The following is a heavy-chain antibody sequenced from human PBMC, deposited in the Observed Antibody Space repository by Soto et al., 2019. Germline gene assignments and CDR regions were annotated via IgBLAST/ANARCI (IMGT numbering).Heavy chain of an antibody. CDR3: ARRVGSSGRYFDN. D-gene: IGHD2-15*01. CDR2: IFPSGSDT. V-gene: IGHV5-51*01. CDR1: GYSFNSYW. Sequence: PGESLKISCRGSGYSFNSYWIGWVRQMPGKGLEWMGIIFPSGSDTRYSPSFRGRVAISADRSINTAYLQWNSLKASDSAIYYCARRVGSSGRYFDNWGQGTLLTVPS. J-gene: IGHJ4*02.